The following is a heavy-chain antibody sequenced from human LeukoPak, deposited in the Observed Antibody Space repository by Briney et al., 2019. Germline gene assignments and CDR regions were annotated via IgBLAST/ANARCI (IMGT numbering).Heavy chain of an antibody. J-gene: IGHJ4*02. CDR2: IWYDGSNK. CDR3: ARDYGSTSCIDY. CDR1: GFTFSSYG. V-gene: IGHV3-33*01. D-gene: IGHD2-2*01. Sequence: SGRSLRLSCAASGFTFSSYGMHWVRQAPGKGVEWVAVIWYDGSNKYYADSVKGRFTISRDNSKNTVYLQMNSLRAEDTAVYYCARDYGSTSCIDYWGQGTLVTVSS.